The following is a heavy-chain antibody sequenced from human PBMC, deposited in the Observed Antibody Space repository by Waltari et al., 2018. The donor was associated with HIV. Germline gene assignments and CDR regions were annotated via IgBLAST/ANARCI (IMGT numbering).Heavy chain of an antibody. D-gene: IGHD3-3*01. CDR2: IRIKSFGGTT. CDR1: GFTFVDSV. V-gene: IGHV3-49*03. CDR3: TRDGLYDDFGSGCPGY. J-gene: IGHJ4*02. Sequence: EVQLVESGGGLVQPGRSLRLSCTASGFTFVDSVMSWFRQFPGKGLAWGGVIRIKSFGGTTGYAASVKGRFTITRDDSNSIAYLQLSSRTTEYTGVYYCTRDGLYDDFGSGCPGYWGQGTLVTVAS.